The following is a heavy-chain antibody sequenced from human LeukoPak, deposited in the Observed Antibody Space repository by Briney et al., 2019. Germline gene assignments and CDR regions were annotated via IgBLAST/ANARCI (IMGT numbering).Heavy chain of an antibody. CDR2: MNPNSGNT. J-gene: IGHJ3*02. V-gene: IGHV1-8*01. CDR1: GYTFTSYD. D-gene: IGHD2-2*01. Sequence: ASVKVSCKASGYTFTSYDINWVRQATGQGLEWMGWMNPNSGNTGYAQKFQGRVTMTRNTSISTAYMELSSLRSEDTAVYYCASSHDIVVVPAAMGAFDIWGQGTMVTVSS. CDR3: ASSHDIVVVPAAMGAFDI.